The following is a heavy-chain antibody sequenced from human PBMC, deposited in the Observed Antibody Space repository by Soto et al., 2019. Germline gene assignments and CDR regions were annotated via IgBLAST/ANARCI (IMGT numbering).Heavy chain of an antibody. Sequence: EVQLVESGGGLVQPGGSLRLSCAASGFTFSSYSMNWVRQAPGKGLEWVSYISSSSSTIYYADSVKGRFTISRDNAKNSLYLQMNSLRDEDTAVYYCAREGLMVYAGTYYGMDVWVQGTTVTVSS. J-gene: IGHJ6*02. D-gene: IGHD2-8*01. CDR1: GFTFSSYS. CDR2: ISSSSSTI. CDR3: AREGLMVYAGTYYGMDV. V-gene: IGHV3-48*02.